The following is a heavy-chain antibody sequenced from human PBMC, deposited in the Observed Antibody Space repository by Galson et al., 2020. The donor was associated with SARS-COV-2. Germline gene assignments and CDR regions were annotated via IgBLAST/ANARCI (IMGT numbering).Heavy chain of an antibody. J-gene: IGHJ4*01. Sequence: SETLSLTCAISGDNVSSNRAAWNWIRQSPSRGLEWLGRTYYRSKWNNDYAVSMKGRLIINADTSENQFSLQLDSVTPEDTAVYYCARDPSDGTFFDYWGHGTLVTVSS. V-gene: IGHV6-1*01. CDR2: TYYRSKWNN. CDR1: GDNVSSNRAA. CDR3: ARDPSDGTFFDY.